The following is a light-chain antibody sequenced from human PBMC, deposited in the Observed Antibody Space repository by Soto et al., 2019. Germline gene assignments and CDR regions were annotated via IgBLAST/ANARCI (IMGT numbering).Light chain of an antibody. CDR1: SSDVGSYNL. Sequence: QSALTQPASVSGSPGQSIALSCTGTSSDVGSYNLVSWYQQYPGKSPKLLMSEGGKRPSGISNRFSGSKSGNTASLTISGLQAEEEADYYCCSFAQSNPYVFGPGTKLTVL. V-gene: IGLV2-23*01. J-gene: IGLJ1*01. CDR3: CSFAQSNPYV. CDR2: EGG.